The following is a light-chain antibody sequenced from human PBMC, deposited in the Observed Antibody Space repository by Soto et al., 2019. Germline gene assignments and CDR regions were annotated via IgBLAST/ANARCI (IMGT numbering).Light chain of an antibody. CDR3: QHYNSYSEA. CDR2: KAS. Sequence: DIQMAQSPSTLPGSGEECGTITSRASQAIGSWLAWYQQKPGKAPKLLIYKASTLKSGVPSRFSGSGSGTEFTLTISSLQPDDFATYSCQHYNSYSEAFGQGTKVDI. V-gene: IGKV1-5*03. J-gene: IGKJ1*01. CDR1: QAIGSW.